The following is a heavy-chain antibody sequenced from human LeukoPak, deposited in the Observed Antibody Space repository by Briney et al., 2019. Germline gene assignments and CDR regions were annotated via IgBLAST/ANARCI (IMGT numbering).Heavy chain of an antibody. CDR3: ARDLFRYDSTSRSLHWYFDL. CDR2: IYHSEST. Sequence: PSETLSLTCTVSGGSISNYYWSWIRQPPGKGLEWIAYIYHSESTNYNPSLKSRVTISVDTSKNQFSLELTSVTAADTAVYYCARDLFRYDSTSRSLHWYFDLWGRGTLVTVSS. J-gene: IGHJ2*01. CDR1: GGSISNYY. D-gene: IGHD3-22*01. V-gene: IGHV4-59*01.